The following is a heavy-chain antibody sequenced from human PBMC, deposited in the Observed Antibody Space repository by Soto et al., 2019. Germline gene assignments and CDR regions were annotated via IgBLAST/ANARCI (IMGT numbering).Heavy chain of an antibody. Sequence: QVQLVESGGGVVQPGRSLRLSCAASGFAFSTYGMHWVRQAPGKGLEWVAVISYDGSNKYYTDSVKGRFTISRDNSKNTLFLQMNSLRSEDTAVYYCAKDYVLEWLRYYYGMDVCGQGTTVTVSS. CDR1: GFAFSTYG. CDR3: AKDYVLEWLRYYYGMDV. J-gene: IGHJ6*02. V-gene: IGHV3-30*18. CDR2: ISYDGSNK. D-gene: IGHD3-3*01.